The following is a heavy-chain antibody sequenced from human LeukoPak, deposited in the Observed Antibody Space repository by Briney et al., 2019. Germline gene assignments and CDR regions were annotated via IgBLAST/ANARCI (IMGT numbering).Heavy chain of an antibody. CDR1: GFTFSSYA. V-gene: IGHV3-23*01. CDR2: ISAGGYNT. CDR3: AKDAHSSSSTG. D-gene: IGHD6-13*01. J-gene: IGHJ4*02. Sequence: GGSLRLSCAASGFTFSSYAMTWVRQAPGKGLEWVSSISAGGYNTYYADSVRGRFTISRDKSKHTLYLQMNSLRAEDTAVYYCAKDAHSSSSTGWGQGTLVTVSS.